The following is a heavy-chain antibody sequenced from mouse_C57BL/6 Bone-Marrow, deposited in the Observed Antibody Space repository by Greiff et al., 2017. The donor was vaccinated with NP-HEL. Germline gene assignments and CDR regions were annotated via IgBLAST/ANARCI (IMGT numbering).Heavy chain of an antibody. Sequence: QVQLQQSGAELARPGASVKMSCKASGYTFTSYTMHWVKQRPGQGLEWIGYINPSSGYTKYNQKFKDKATVTADKSSSTAYMQLSSLTSEDSAVYYCARSHYERRTSWFAYWGQGTLVTVSA. CDR3: ARSHYERRTSWFAY. D-gene: IGHD1-1*01. CDR1: GYTFTSYT. CDR2: INPSSGYT. J-gene: IGHJ3*01. V-gene: IGHV1-4*01.